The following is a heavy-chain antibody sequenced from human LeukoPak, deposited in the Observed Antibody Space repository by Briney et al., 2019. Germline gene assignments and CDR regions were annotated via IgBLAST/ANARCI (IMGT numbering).Heavy chain of an antibody. CDR1: GVSMNDYY. J-gene: IGHJ5*02. D-gene: IGHD2-15*01. CDR3: ARDRYCIGGICYSGRFDP. CDR2: MYYSGST. Sequence: PSETLSLTCTVSGVSMNDYYWSWIRQPPGKGLDWIGYMYYSGSTNYNPSLKSRVSISIDTSKNQFSLKLSSVTAADTAVYYCARDRYCIGGICYSGRFDPWGRGTLVTVSS. V-gene: IGHV4-59*01.